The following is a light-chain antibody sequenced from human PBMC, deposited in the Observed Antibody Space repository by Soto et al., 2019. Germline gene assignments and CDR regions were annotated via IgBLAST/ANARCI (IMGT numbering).Light chain of an antibody. CDR2: DAS. CDR1: QSISSW. J-gene: IGKJ1*01. Sequence: DIQMTQSPSTLSASVGDRVTITCRASQSISSWLAWYQQKPGKAPKLLIYDASSLESGVPSRFSGSGSGTEFTLTISSLQYEDFAVYYCQQHNNWTWTFGPGPKVDIK. CDR3: QQHNNWTWT. V-gene: IGKV1-5*01.